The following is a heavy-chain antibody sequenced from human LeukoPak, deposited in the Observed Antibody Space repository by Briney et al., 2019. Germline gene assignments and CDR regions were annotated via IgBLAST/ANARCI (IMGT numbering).Heavy chain of an antibody. Sequence: PGGSLRLSCAASGFTFISYGMHWVRQAPGKGLEWVAVISYDGSNKYYTDSVKGRFTISRDNSKNTLYLQMHSLRAEVTAVYYCAKGKDITIYSGAFDIWGQGTMVTVSS. D-gene: IGHD1-26*01. V-gene: IGHV3-30*18. CDR1: GFTFISYG. CDR2: ISYDGSNK. CDR3: AKGKDITIYSGAFDI. J-gene: IGHJ3*02.